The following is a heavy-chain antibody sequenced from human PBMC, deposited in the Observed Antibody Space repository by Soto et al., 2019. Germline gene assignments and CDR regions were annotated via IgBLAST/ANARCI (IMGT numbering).Heavy chain of an antibody. V-gene: IGHV3-64D*08. Sequence: GGSLRLSCSASGFTFSMHSMHWVRQTPGKALEYVSAISRDGRSTFYAESVKGKLNISRDNSKNNLYLRMKKLKREDTEMYYCVKEANPFINTLVVLIFDYWGQGT. CDR1: GFTFSMHS. CDR3: VKEANPFINTLVVLIFDY. J-gene: IGHJ4*02. CDR2: ISRDGRST. D-gene: IGHD3-22*01.